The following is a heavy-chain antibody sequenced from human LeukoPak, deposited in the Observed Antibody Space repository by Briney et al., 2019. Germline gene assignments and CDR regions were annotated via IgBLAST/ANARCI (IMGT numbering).Heavy chain of an antibody. CDR1: GFTFNTYS. CDR3: AELGITMIGGV. D-gene: IGHD3-10*02. CDR2: IDSSGGYM. J-gene: IGHJ6*04. V-gene: IGHV3-21*06. Sequence: GGSLRLSCEASGFTFNTYSMNWARQAPGKGLEWVLSIDSSGGYMFYADSVKGRFIISRDNAKDSLYLQMNSLRAEDTAVYYCAELGITMIGGVWGKGTTVTISS.